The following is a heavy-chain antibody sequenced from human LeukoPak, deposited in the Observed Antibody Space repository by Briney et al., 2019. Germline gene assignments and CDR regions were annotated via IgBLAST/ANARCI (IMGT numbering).Heavy chain of an antibody. V-gene: IGHV4-34*01. CDR1: GGSFSGYY. J-gene: IGHJ4*02. D-gene: IGHD2-8*01. Sequence: SETLSLTCAVYGGSFSGYYWSWIRQPPGKGLEWIGEINHSGSTNYNPSLKSRVTISVDTSKNQFSLKLSSVTAADTAVYYCARVECTNGVCYQPLGSFDYWGQGTLVTVSS. CDR2: INHSGST. CDR3: ARVECTNGVCYQPLGSFDY.